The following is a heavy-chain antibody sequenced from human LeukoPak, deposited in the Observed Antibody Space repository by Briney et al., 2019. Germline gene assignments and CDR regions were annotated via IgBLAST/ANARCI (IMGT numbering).Heavy chain of an antibody. Sequence: PGGSLRLSCAASGFTFSSYEMNWVRQAPGKGLGWVSYISSSGSTIYYADSVKGRFTISRDNAKNSLYLQMNSLRAEDTAVYYCARDAPITIQQNYYYYYGMDVWGQGTTVTVSS. V-gene: IGHV3-48*03. D-gene: IGHD3-3*01. CDR2: ISSSGSTI. CDR3: ARDAPITIQQNYYYYYGMDV. CDR1: GFTFSSYE. J-gene: IGHJ6*02.